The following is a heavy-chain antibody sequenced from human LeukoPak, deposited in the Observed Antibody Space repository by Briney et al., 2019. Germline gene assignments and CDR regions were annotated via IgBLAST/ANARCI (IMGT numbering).Heavy chain of an antibody. V-gene: IGHV3-23*01. CDR1: GFTFSSYA. D-gene: IGHD3-10*01. Sequence: GGSLRLSCAASGFTFSSYAMSWVRQAPGKGLEWVSAISGSGGSTYYADSVKGRFTISRDNSKNTLYLQMNSLRAEDTAVYYCAKEWYPRFGELFPCVGCYYFGYWGQGTLVTVSS. J-gene: IGHJ4*02. CDR3: AKEWYPRFGELFPCVGCYYFGY. CDR2: ISGSGGST.